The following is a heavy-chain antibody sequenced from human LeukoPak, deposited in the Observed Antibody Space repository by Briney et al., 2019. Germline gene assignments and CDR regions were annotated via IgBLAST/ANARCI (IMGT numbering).Heavy chain of an antibody. CDR3: AKDTAYYDFWSGYYLY. V-gene: IGHV3-30*18. J-gene: IGHJ4*02. D-gene: IGHD3-3*01. CDR1: GFTFSSYG. CDR2: ISYDGSNK. Sequence: GGSLTLSCAASGFTFSSYGMHWVRQAPGKGLEWVAVISYDGSNKYYADSVKGRFTISRDNSKNTLYLQMNSLRAEDTAVYYCAKDTAYYDFWSGYYLYWGQGTLVTVSS.